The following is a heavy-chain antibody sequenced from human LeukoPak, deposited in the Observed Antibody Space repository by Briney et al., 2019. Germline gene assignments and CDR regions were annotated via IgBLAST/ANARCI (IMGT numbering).Heavy chain of an antibody. D-gene: IGHD3-10*01. CDR1: GGSISHYY. CDR3: ARGAYYGSVDY. CDR2: IYYTGTT. Sequence: PSETLSLTCTVSGGSISHYYWSWIRQPPGKGLEWIGCIYYTGTTNYNPSLKSRVAISVDSSKNQFSLKLSSVTAADTAVYYCARGAYYGSVDYWGQGTLVTVSS. J-gene: IGHJ4*02. V-gene: IGHV4-59*08.